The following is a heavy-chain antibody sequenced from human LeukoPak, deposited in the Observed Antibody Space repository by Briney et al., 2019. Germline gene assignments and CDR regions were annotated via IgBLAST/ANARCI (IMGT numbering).Heavy chain of an antibody. CDR2: ISAYNGYT. CDR1: GYTFTSYG. Sequence: GASVKLSCKASGYTFTSYGISWVRQAPGQGLEWMGWISAYNGYTKYAEKLQGRVTMTTDTSTSTAYMELRSLRSDDTAVYYCARAKYDSSGYYWFDPWGQGTLVTVSS. D-gene: IGHD3-22*01. CDR3: ARAKYDSSGYYWFDP. J-gene: IGHJ5*02. V-gene: IGHV1-18*01.